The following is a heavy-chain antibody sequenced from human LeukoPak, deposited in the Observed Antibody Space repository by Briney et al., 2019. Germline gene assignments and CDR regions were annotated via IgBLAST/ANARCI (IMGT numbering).Heavy chain of an antibody. V-gene: IGHV3-21*01. D-gene: IGHD2-21*01. CDR2: ISSSSSYI. J-gene: IGHJ4*02. CDR3: ARGMWTSIDY. Sequence: GGSLRLSCAASGFTFSSYSMNWVRQTPGKGLEWASSISSSSSYIYYADSVKGRFTISRDNAKNSLYLQMNSLRAEDTAVYYCARGMWTSIDYWGQGTLVTVSS. CDR1: GFTFSSYS.